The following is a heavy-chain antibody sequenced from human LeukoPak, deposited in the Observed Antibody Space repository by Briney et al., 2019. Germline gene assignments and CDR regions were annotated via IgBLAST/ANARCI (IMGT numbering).Heavy chain of an antibody. J-gene: IGHJ4*02. V-gene: IGHV3-23*01. CDR1: GFTFSSYA. CDR2: ISSSATGT. D-gene: IGHD2-2*01. Sequence: GGSLRLSCAASGFTFSSYAMTWVRQAPGKGLEWVSRISSSATGTHYADSVKGRFTISRDNSKNTLYLQMNSLRAEDTAVYYCAKASRYCSSISCYSSLDYWGQGTLVTVSS. CDR3: AKASRYCSSISCYSSLDY.